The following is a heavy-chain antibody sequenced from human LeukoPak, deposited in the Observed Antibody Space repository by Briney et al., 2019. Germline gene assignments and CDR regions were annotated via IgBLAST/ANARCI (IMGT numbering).Heavy chain of an antibody. CDR2: IYPGDSDT. J-gene: IGHJ4*02. D-gene: IGHD5-12*01. V-gene: IGHV5-51*01. Sequence: PGESLKISCKGSGYSFTSYWIGWVRQLPGKGLEWMGIIYPGDSDTRYSPSFQGQVTISADKSISTAYLQWSSLKASDTAMYYCARQGWLLTRGSDGYYFDYWGQGTLVTVSS. CDR1: GYSFTSYW. CDR3: ARQGWLLTRGSDGYYFDY.